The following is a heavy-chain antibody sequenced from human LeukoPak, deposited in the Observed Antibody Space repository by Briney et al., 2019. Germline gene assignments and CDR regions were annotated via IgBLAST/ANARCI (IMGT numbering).Heavy chain of an antibody. J-gene: IGHJ5*02. D-gene: IGHD1-26*01. V-gene: IGHV4-4*07. CDR1: GRSISSYY. CDR3: ARDLPGRDWFDP. Sequence: PSETLSLTCTVSGRSISSYYRSWIRQPAGKGLEWIGRIYTSGNTNYNPSLKSRVTISVDKSKNQFSLKLSSVTAADTAVYYCARDLPGRDWFDPWGQGTLVTVSS. CDR2: IYTSGNT.